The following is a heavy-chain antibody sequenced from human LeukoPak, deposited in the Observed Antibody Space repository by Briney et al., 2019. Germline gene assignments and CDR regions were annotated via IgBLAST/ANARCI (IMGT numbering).Heavy chain of an antibody. CDR3: AKGWNYFDS. V-gene: IGHV3-48*04. CDR2: ISRSSTTI. CDR1: GFTFSTYT. J-gene: IGHJ4*02. D-gene: IGHD1-1*01. Sequence: GGSLRLSCAASGFTFSTYTMNWVRQAPGKGLEWVSYISRSSTTIYYADSVKGRFTISRDNAKNSLYLQMNSLRAEDTAVYYCAKGWNYFDSWGQGTVVTVPS.